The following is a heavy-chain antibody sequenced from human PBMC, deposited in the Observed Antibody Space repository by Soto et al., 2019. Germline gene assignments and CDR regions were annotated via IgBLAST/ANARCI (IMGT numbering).Heavy chain of an antibody. CDR2: INSVSCGT. Sequence: QEQLGQSGAEVKQPGASVRVSCKASGNTHTIYFIHWLRQARGQGLEWMGWINSVSCGTNYAHTFQGRVTMTRDTSTTTAFMELSGLRSDDTAVYFCARGGSYYAHWGQGTLVTVSS. D-gene: IGHD3-10*01. CDR3: ARGGSYYAH. V-gene: IGHV1-2*02. CDR1: GNTHTIYF. J-gene: IGHJ4*02.